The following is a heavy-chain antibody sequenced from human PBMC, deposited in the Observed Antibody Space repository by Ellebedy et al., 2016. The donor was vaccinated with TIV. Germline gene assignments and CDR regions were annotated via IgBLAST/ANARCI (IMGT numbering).Heavy chain of an antibody. J-gene: IGHJ6*02. D-gene: IGHD3-10*01. V-gene: IGHV4-34*01. Sequence: SETLSLXXAVYGGSFSGYYWSWIRQPPGKGLEWIGEINHSGSTNYNPSLKSRVTISVDTSKNQFSLKLSSVTAADTAVYYCATVNRVRGVPYYYYYGMDVWGQGTTVTVSS. CDR3: ATVNRVRGVPYYYYYGMDV. CDR1: GGSFSGYY. CDR2: INHSGST.